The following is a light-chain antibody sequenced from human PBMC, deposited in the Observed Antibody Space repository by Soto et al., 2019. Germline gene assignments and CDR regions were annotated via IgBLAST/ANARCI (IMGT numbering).Light chain of an antibody. CDR2: DVS. Sequence: SALTQPRSVSGSPGQSVTISCTGTSSDVGGYNYVSWYQQHPGKAPKLMIYDVSKRPSGVPHRFSGSKSGNTASLTISGLQAEDEADYYCCSYAGSYTYVFGTGTKGTVL. CDR1: SSDVGGYNY. CDR3: CSYAGSYTYV. J-gene: IGLJ1*01. V-gene: IGLV2-11*01.